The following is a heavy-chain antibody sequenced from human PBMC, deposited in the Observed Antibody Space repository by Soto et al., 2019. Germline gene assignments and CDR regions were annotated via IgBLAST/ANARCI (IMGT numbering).Heavy chain of an antibody. CDR3: AKDDSAPLSSSWPLDY. J-gene: IGHJ4*02. CDR1: GFTFSSYG. Sequence: PGGSLRLSCAASGFTFSSYGMHWVRQAPGKGLEWVAVISYDGSNKYYADSVKGRFTISRDNSKNTLYLQMNSLRAEDTVVYYCAKDDSAPLSSSWPLDYWGQGTLVTVSS. D-gene: IGHD6-13*01. CDR2: ISYDGSNK. V-gene: IGHV3-30*18.